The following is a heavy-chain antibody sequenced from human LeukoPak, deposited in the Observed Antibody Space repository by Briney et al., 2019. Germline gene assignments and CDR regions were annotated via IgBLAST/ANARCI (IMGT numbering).Heavy chain of an antibody. CDR1: GGTFSSYA. Sequence: ASVKVSCKASGGTFSSYAISWVRQAPGQGLEWMGGIIPIFGTANYAQKFQGRVTITTDESTSTAYMELRSLRSDDTAVYYCAISRGGCSANFDYWGQGTLVTVYS. J-gene: IGHJ4*02. CDR2: IIPIFGTA. CDR3: AISRGGCSANFDY. V-gene: IGHV1-69*05. D-gene: IGHD2-15*01.